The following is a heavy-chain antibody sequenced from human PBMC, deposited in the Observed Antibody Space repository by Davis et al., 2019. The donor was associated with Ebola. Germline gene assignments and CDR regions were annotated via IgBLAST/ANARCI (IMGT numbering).Heavy chain of an antibody. CDR3: ARQKAAAGTGSYGMDV. J-gene: IGHJ6*02. V-gene: IGHV4-30-2*01. D-gene: IGHD6-13*01. CDR1: GGSISSGGYS. Sequence: PSETLSLTCAVSGGSISSGGYSWSCIRQPPGKGLEWIGYIYHSGSTYYNPSLKSRVTISVDRSKNQFSLKLSSVTAADTAVYYCARQKAAAGTGSYGMDVWGQGTTVTVSS. CDR2: IYHSGST.